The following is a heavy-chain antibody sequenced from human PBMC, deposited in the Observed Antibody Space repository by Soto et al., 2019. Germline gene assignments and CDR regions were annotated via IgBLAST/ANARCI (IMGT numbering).Heavy chain of an antibody. Sequence: EVHLVESGGGLVQTGGSLRLSCAIFESTVSRDWMNWVRQAPGKGLEWVAHINQDGSEKYYVDSVKGRFTISRDNAKKSLYLQMTGLRPADTAMYYCSGGVGDAFWGQGTLVNVSS. CDR1: ESTVSRDW. CDR2: INQDGSEK. J-gene: IGHJ4*02. V-gene: IGHV3-7*04. CDR3: SGGVGDAF. D-gene: IGHD1-26*01.